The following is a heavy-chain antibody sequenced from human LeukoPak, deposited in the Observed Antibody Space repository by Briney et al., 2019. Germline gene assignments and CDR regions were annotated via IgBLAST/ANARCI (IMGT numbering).Heavy chain of an antibody. J-gene: IGHJ2*01. D-gene: IGHD6-13*01. Sequence: GESLKISCKGSGYIFTSYWIGWVRQMPGKGLEWMGIIYPGDSDTRSSPSFQGQVTISVDKSISTAYLQWNSLKASDTGMYYCAREYSSSWYGHFDLWGRGTLVTVSS. CDR2: IYPGDSDT. V-gene: IGHV5-51*01. CDR3: AREYSSSWYGHFDL. CDR1: GYIFTSYW.